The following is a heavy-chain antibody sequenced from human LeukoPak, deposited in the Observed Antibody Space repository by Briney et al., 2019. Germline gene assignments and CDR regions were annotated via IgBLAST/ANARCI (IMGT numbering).Heavy chain of an antibody. CDR2: VDPEDGET. V-gene: IGHV1-69-2*01. CDR3: ATEGVVPFSSSSGEHDY. D-gene: IGHD6-6*01. J-gene: IGHJ4*02. Sequence: ASVMASCMVSGYTFTDYYMHWVQQAPGKGLEWMGLVDPEDGETIYAEKFQGRVTITADTSTDTAYMELSSLRSEDTAVYYCATEGVVPFSSSSGEHDYWGQGTLVTVSS. CDR1: GYTFTDYY.